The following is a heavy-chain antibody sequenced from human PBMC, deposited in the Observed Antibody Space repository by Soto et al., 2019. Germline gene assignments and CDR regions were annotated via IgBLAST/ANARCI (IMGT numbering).Heavy chain of an antibody. J-gene: IGHJ6*02. CDR3: AYLPCSGGSCYWFSFSGMDV. V-gene: IGHV2-5*02. D-gene: IGHD2-15*01. CDR1: GFSLSTSGVG. CDR2: IYWDDDK. Sequence: QITLKESGPTLVKPTQTLTLTCTFSGFSLSTSGVGVAWIRQPPGKALEWLALIYWDDDKRYRPSLESRLTITKDTSKTQVVLTTTNMASVDTATYYCAYLPCSGGSCYWFSFSGMDVWGQGTTVTVSS.